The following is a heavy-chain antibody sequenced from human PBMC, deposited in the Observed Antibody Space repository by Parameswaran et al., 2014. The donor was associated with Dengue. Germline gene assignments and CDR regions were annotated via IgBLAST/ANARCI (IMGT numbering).Heavy chain of an antibody. V-gene: IGHV5-51*01. CDR3: ARRHRYCSGSSCYVLDY. CDR2: INPGDSDSDT. D-gene: IGHD2-15*01. J-gene: IGHJ4*02. Sequence: VRQMPGKGLEWMGIINPGDSDSDTRYSPSFQGQVTFSADKSISTAYLQWSSLKASDTAMYYCARRHRYCSGSSCYVLDYWGPGNPGHRLL.